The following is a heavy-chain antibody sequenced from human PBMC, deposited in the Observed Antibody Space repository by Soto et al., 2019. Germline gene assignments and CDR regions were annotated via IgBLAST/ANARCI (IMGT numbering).Heavy chain of an antibody. D-gene: IGHD1-26*01. J-gene: IGHJ4*02. Sequence: SETLSLTCAVSGYSTSSGYSWGWIRRPPGKGLEWIGTIWPSGSTFYNPSLKSRVTISVDTSKKQISLKLISVTAADTAVYYCARDLVVGATRPHFDHWGLGTLVT. CDR1: GYSTSSGYS. CDR2: IWPSGST. CDR3: ARDLVVGATRPHFDH. V-gene: IGHV4-38-2*02.